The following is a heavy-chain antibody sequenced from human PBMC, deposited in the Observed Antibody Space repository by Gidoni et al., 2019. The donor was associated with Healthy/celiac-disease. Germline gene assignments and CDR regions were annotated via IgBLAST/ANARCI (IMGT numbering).Heavy chain of an antibody. CDR3: AKSPIAAAGTPYYFDY. Sequence: QVQLVESGGGVVQPGRSLRLSCEASGFICSSYGMHWVRQAPGKGLEWVAFISYDGSNKYYADSVKGRFTISGDNSKNTLYLQMNSLRAEDTAVYYCAKSPIAAAGTPYYFDYWGQGTLVTVSS. CDR2: ISYDGSNK. V-gene: IGHV3-30*18. J-gene: IGHJ4*02. CDR1: GFICSSYG. D-gene: IGHD6-13*01.